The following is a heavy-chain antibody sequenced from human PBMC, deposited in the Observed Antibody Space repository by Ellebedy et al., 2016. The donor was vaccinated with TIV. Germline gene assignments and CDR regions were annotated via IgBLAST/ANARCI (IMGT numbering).Heavy chain of an antibody. J-gene: IGHJ4*02. V-gene: IGHV3-21*01. CDR3: ARDPRPYLRYGHYDY. D-gene: IGHD3-9*01. CDR2: IGDSGTHI. CDR1: GCPVSSFG. Sequence: GESLKISCAASGCPVSSFGMNWVRHAPGKGLEWVSSIGDSGTHIYYADSVRGRFTISRDSAKNSLFLQMNSLRADDTAIYYCARDPRPYLRYGHYDYWGQGTLVTVSS.